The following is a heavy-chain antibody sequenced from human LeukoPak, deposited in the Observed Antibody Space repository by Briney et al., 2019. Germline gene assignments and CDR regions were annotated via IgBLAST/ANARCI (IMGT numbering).Heavy chain of an antibody. D-gene: IGHD2-2*01. J-gene: IGHJ4*02. CDR1: GFTFSSYS. CDR2: ISSSSSYI. CDR3: ARDVFGSEYPFDF. Sequence: GGSLRLSCAASGFTFSSYSMNWVRQAPGKGLEWVSSISSSSSYIYYADSLKGRFTISRDNARNSLYLHMNSLRAEDTAVYYCARDVFGSEYPFDFWGQGTLVTVSS. V-gene: IGHV3-21*01.